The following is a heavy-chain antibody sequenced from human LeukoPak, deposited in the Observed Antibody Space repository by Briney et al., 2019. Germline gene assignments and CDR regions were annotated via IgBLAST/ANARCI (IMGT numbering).Heavy chain of an antibody. V-gene: IGHV3-30*02. CDR1: GFTFSSYE. CDR3: ASGYYYGYYFDY. J-gene: IGHJ4*02. Sequence: PGGSLRLSCAASGFTFSSYEMNWVRQAPGKGLEWVAFIRYDGSNKYYADSVKGRFTISRDNSKNTLYLQMNSLRAEDTAVYYCASGYYYGYYFDYWGQGTLVTVSS. CDR2: IRYDGSNK. D-gene: IGHD3-22*01.